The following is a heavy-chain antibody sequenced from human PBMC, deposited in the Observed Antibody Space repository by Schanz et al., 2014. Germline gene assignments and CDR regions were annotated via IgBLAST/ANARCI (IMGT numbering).Heavy chain of an antibody. V-gene: IGHV3-23*01. CDR1: GFTFSTYA. CDR2: ISHSGGSK. J-gene: IGHJ6*02. Sequence: EVQLLESGGGLVQPGGSLRLSCAASGFTFSTYAMSWVRQAPGKGLEWVSSISHSGGSKYYADSVEGRFTISRDNSRNTLYLHMNTLGSEDTAVYYCARDTSYGMDVWGQGTTVTVSS. D-gene: IGHD5-18*01. CDR3: ARDTSYGMDV.